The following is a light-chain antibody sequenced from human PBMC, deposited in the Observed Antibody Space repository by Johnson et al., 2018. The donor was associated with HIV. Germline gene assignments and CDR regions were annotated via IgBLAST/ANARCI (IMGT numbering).Light chain of an antibody. CDR2: ENN. Sequence: QSVFTQPPSVSAAPGQRVTISCSGSRSNIGDNYVSLYQQLPGTAPKLLIYENNTRPSGIPDRFSGSKSGTSATLGITGLPTGDEADYYCGTWDSSLSASFGTGTKVTGL. V-gene: IGLV1-51*02. CDR3: GTWDSSLSAS. CDR1: RSNIGDNY. J-gene: IGLJ1*01.